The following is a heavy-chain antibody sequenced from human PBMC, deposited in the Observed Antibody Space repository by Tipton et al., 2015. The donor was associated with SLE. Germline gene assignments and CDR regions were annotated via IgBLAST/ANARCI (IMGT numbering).Heavy chain of an antibody. CDR3: AMRQSIDY. CDR1: GGSFSGYY. D-gene: IGHD3-9*01. CDR2: IYYSGST. J-gene: IGHJ4*02. V-gene: IGHV4-59*12. Sequence: TLSLTCAVYGGSFSGYYWSWIRQPPGKGLEWIGYIYYSGSTNYNPSLKSRVTISVDTSKNQFSLKLSSVTAADTAVYYCAMRQSIDYWGQGTLVTVSS.